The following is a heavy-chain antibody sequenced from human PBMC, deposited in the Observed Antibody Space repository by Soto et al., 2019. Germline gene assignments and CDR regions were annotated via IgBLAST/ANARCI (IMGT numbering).Heavy chain of an antibody. V-gene: IGHV4-4*02. D-gene: IGHD3-16*01. CDR1: GASTSRGNW. J-gene: IGHJ4*01. CDR3: VSQHGNTFGPYDD. CDR2: IYHSGST. Sequence: PSETLSLTCAGSGASTSRGNWWSWVRQSPGKGLEWIGEIYHSGSTNHNPSLKSRVIISVDKSRNQFSLKLSSVTAADTAVYFCVSQHGNTFGPYDDWGQGTQVPVSA.